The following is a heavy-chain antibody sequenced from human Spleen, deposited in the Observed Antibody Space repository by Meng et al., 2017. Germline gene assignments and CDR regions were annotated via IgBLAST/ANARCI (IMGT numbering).Heavy chain of an antibody. CDR1: GFTFSSYA. Sequence: GGSLRLSCAASGFTFSSYAMHWVRQAPGKGLEWVAVISRDGKNKFYSDSVKGRFAISMDTSQTTLYLQMNSLRVEDTAVYYCVRDRERIQLWFEYYFDSWGQGTLVTVPQ. V-gene: IGHV3-30*01. J-gene: IGHJ4*02. CDR2: ISRDGKNK. D-gene: IGHD5-18*01. CDR3: VRDRERIQLWFEYYFDS.